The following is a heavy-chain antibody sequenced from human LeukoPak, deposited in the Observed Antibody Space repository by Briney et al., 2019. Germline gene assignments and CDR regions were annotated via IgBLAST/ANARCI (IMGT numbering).Heavy chain of an antibody. CDR2: IWYDGSNK. D-gene: IGHD1-1*01. Sequence: GRSLRLSCAASGFTFSSYGMHWVRQAPGKGLEWVAVIWYDGSNKYHADSVKGRFTISRDNSKNTLYLQMNSLRAEDTAVYYCARETGTPPYYYYGMDVWGQGTTVTVSS. J-gene: IGHJ6*02. V-gene: IGHV3-33*01. CDR1: GFTFSSYG. CDR3: ARETGTPPYYYYGMDV.